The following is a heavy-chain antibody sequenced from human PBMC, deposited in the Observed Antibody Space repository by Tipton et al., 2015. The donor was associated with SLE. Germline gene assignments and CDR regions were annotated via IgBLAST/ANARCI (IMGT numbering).Heavy chain of an antibody. CDR3: ARVLVSPGAFDI. Sequence: TLSLTCAVYGGSFSGYYWSWIRQPPGKGLEWIGEINHSGSTNYNPSLKSRVTISVDTSKNQLSLKLSSVTAADTAVYYCARVLVSPGAFDIWGQGTMVTVSS. CDR1: GGSFSGYY. CDR2: INHSGST. D-gene: IGHD6-6*01. J-gene: IGHJ3*02. V-gene: IGHV4-34*01.